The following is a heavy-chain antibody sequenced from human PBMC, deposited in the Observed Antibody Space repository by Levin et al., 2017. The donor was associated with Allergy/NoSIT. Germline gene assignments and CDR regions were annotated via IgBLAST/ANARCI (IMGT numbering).Heavy chain of an antibody. CDR3: ARMSGDSTTPGDY. D-gene: IGHD1-1*01. Sequence: GASVKVSCEGSGYTFTSHLIGWVRQMPGKGLEWMGIIHPSDSDTRYSPSFQGQVTISTDNSISTVYLQLSSLKASDIVLYYCARMSGDSTTPGDYWGTGTLVTVCS. J-gene: IGHJ4*02. V-gene: IGHV5-51*01. CDR2: IHPSDSDT. CDR1: GYTFTSHL.